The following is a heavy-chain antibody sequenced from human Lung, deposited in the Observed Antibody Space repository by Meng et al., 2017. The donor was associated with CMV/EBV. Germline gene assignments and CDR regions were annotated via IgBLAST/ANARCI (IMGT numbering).Heavy chain of an antibody. CDR3: VRVSGDSSGSRFPHYYYGMAV. J-gene: IGHJ6*02. V-gene: IGHV4-34*01. CDR2: INHSGST. D-gene: IGHD3-22*01. CDR1: GGTFTDYY. Sequence: SETLSLTCAVYGGTFTDYYWSWIRQPPEKGLEWIGEINHSGSTNYNLSLKSRVTISVDRSKNQISLKLSSVTAADTAVYYCVRVSGDSSGSRFPHYYYGMAVWGQGTTVTVPS.